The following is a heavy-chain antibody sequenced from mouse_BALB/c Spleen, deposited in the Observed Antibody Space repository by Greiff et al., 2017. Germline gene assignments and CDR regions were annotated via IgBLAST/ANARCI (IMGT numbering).Heavy chain of an antibody. J-gene: IGHJ3*01. Sequence: EVQLQQSGAELVKPGASVKLSCTASGFNIKDTYMHWVKQRPEQGLEWIGRIDPANGNTKYDPKFQGKATITADTSSNTAYLQLSSLTSEDTAVYYCAPLITTVPWCAYWGQGTLVTVSA. CDR2: IDPANGNT. CDR1: GFNIKDTY. D-gene: IGHD1-2*01. CDR3: APLITTVPWCAY. V-gene: IGHV14-3*02.